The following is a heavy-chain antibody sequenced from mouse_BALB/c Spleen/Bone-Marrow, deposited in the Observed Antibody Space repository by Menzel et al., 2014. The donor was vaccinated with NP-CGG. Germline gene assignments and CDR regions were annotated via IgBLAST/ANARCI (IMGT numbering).Heavy chain of an antibody. J-gene: IGHJ2*01. CDR1: GYTFTTYW. D-gene: IGHD1-1*01. CDR3: ARYYYGSSLFDY. Sequence: VQLQQSGAELAKPGASVKMSCKASGYTFTTYWMHWVKQRPGQGLEWIGYINPNTGYTEYNQKFKDKATLTADKSSSTAYMQLSSLTSEDTAVYYCARYYYGSSLFDYWGQGTTLTVSS. V-gene: IGHV1-7*01. CDR2: INPNTGYT.